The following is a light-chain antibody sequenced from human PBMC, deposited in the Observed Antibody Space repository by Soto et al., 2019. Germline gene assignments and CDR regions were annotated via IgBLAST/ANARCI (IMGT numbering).Light chain of an antibody. V-gene: IGLV2-8*01. CDR2: EVS. Sequence: QSALTQPPSASGSPGQSVTFSCTGTSNDVGGYNYVSWYQQHPGKAPKLMISEVSKRPSGVPDRFSGSKSGNTASLTVSGLQAEDEADYYCSSFAGSNGLVFGRGTKLTDL. CDR1: SNDVGGYNY. CDR3: SSFAGSNGLV. J-gene: IGLJ2*01.